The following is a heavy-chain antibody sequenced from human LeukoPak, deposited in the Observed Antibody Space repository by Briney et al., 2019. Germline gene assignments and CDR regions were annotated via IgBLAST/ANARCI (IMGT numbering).Heavy chain of an antibody. CDR1: GGTFSSYA. J-gene: IGHJ4*02. V-gene: IGHV1-69*01. CDR2: IIPIFGTA. CDR3: ARGLTADILTGPLWRHFDY. Sequence: GSSVKVSCKASGGTFSSYAISWVRQAPGQGLEWMGGIIPIFGTANYAQKFQGRVTITADESTSTAYMELSSLRSEDTAVYYCARGLTADILTGPLWRHFDYWGQGTLVTVSS. D-gene: IGHD3-9*01.